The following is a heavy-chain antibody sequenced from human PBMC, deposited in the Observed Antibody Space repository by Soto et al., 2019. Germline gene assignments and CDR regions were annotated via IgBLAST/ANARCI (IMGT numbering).Heavy chain of an antibody. D-gene: IGHD3-16*01. CDR2: IWYDGSDK. J-gene: IGHJ4*02. Sequence: PGGSLRLSCAASGFTFSGFGMHWFRQAPGKGLEWVAIIWYDGSDKYYADSVKGRFTISRDNSKNTLYLQMNSLRAEDTAVYHCAFGNLSYYFDYWGQGTPVTVSS. CDR3: AFGNLSYYFDY. V-gene: IGHV3-33*01. CDR1: GFTFSGFG.